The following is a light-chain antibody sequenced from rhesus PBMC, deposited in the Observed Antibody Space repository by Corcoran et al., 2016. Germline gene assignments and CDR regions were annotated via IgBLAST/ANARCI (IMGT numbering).Light chain of an antibody. CDR2: KAS. CDR1: ENVNNY. V-gene: IGKV1-74*01. Sequence: DIQMTQSPSSLSASVGDRVTITCRASENVNNYLHWYQQKPGKAPKLLIYKASTLQSGVPSRFSGNGSGTDFTLTISSLQPEDFATDYFQPSYGTPRTFGQGTKVEIK. J-gene: IGKJ1*01. CDR3: QPSYGTPRT.